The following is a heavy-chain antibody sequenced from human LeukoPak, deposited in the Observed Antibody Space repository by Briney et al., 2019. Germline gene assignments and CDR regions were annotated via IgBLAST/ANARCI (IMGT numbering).Heavy chain of an antibody. V-gene: IGHV3-30*02. CDR3: AKGLYYGSGSYSYYFDY. CDR1: GFTFSSYG. Sequence: PGGSLRLSCAASGFTFSSYGMHWVRQAPGKGLEWVAFIRYDGSNKYYADSVKGRFTISRDNSKNTLYLQMNSLRAEDTAVYYCAKGLYYGSGSYSYYFDYWGQGTLVTVSS. J-gene: IGHJ4*02. D-gene: IGHD3-10*01. CDR2: IRYDGSNK.